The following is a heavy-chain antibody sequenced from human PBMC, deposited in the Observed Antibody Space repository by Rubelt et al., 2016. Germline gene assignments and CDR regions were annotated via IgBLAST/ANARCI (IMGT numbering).Heavy chain of an antibody. D-gene: IGHD6-6*01. J-gene: IGHJ6*02. Sequence: GEGLGWMGWINPNSGGTNYAQKFQGRVTMTRDTSISTAYMELSRLRSDDTAVYYCARGIAARQNYFGELYGMDVWGQGTTVTVSS. CDR2: INPNSGGT. V-gene: IGHV1-2*02. CDR3: ARGIAARQNYFGELYGMDV.